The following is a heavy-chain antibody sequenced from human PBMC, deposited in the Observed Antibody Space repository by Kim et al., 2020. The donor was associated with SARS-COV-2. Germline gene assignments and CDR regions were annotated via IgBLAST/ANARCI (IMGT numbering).Heavy chain of an antibody. CDR2: IYYSGST. Sequence: SETLSLTCTVSGGSISSSSYYWGWIRQPPGKGLEWIGSIYYSGSTYYNPSLKSRVTISVDTSNNQFSLKLSSVTAADTAVYYCARHTIRQLLWFGELSQIPPDNGFDPWGQGTLVTVSS. V-gene: IGHV4-39*01. D-gene: IGHD3-10*01. J-gene: IGHJ5*02. CDR1: GGSISSSSYY. CDR3: ARHTIRQLLWFGELSQIPPDNGFDP.